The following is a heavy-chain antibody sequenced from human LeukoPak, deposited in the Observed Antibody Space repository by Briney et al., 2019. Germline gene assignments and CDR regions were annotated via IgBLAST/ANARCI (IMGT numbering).Heavy chain of an antibody. D-gene: IGHD6-13*01. J-gene: IGHJ4*02. Sequence: PSETLSLTCTVSGGSISSSSYYWGWIRQPPGKGLEWIGSIYYSGSTYYNPSLKSRVTISVDTSKNQFSLKLSSVTAADTAVYYCARLQQQLVPNFDYWGQGTLVTVSS. CDR3: ARLQQQLVPNFDY. V-gene: IGHV4-39*01. CDR1: GGSISSSSYY. CDR2: IYYSGST.